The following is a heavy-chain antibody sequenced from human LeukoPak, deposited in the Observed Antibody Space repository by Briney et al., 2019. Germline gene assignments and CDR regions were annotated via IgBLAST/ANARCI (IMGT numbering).Heavy chain of an antibody. J-gene: IGHJ4*02. CDR2: ISGSGGST. CDR1: GFTFSSYA. D-gene: IGHD4-17*01. V-gene: IGHV3-23*01. Sequence: GGSLRLSCAASGFTFSSYAMSWVRQAPGKGLEWVSAISGSGGSTYYADSVKGRFTISRDNSKNTLYLQMNSLRAEDTAVYYCAKVSGVTVTTLYYFDYWGQGTLVTVSS. CDR3: AKVSGVTVTTLYYFDY.